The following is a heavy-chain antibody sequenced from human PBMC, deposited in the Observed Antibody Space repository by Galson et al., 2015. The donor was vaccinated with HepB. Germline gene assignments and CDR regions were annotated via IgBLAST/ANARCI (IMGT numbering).Heavy chain of an antibody. Sequence: SLRLSCAASGFTFSSYGMHWVRQAPGKGLEWVAVIWYDGSNKYYADSVKGRFTISRDNSKNTLYLQMNSLRAEDTAVYYCAREGITMIEAQGVLGLDYWGQGTLVTVSS. V-gene: IGHV3-33*01. CDR1: GFTFSSYG. CDR2: IWYDGSNK. CDR3: AREGITMIEAQGVLGLDY. J-gene: IGHJ4*02. D-gene: IGHD3-22*01.